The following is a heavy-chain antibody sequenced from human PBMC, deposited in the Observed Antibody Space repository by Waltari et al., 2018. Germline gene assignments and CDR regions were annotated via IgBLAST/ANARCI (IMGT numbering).Heavy chain of an antibody. CDR1: GFTFSSYA. CDR3: ARPLDV. J-gene: IGHJ6*02. V-gene: IGHV3-30*07. Sequence: QVQLVESGGGVVQPGRSLRLSCAASGFTFSSYAMHWVRQDPGKGLEWVAVISKDGTNKYYAESVKCRFTLSRDNAKNSLYLQINSLRAEDTAVYYCARPLDVWGQGTTVTVS. CDR2: ISKDGTNK.